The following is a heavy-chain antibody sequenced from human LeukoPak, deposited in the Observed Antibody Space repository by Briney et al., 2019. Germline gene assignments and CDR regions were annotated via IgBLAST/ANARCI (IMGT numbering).Heavy chain of an antibody. V-gene: IGHV4-59*01. CDR3: ARDAYGDYRGYFDY. D-gene: IGHD4-17*01. J-gene: IGHJ4*02. CDR2: IYYSGST. Sequence: SETLSLTCTVSGGSISSYYWSWIRQPPGRGLEWIGYIYYSGSTNYNPSLKSRVTISVDTSKNQFSLKLSSVTAADTAVYYCARDAYGDYRGYFDYWGQGTLVTVSS. CDR1: GGSISSYY.